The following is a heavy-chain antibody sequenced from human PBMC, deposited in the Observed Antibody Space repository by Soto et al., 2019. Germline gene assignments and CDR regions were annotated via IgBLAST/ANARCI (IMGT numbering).Heavy chain of an antibody. CDR3: AREGVPAAIANHNAFDI. D-gene: IGHD2-2*01. Sequence: EVQLVESGGGLVKPGGSLRLSCAASGFTFSSYSMNWVRQAPGKGLEWGSSISSSSSYIYYADSVKGRFTISRENAKNSLYMQMNSLRAEDTAVYYCAREGVPAAIANHNAFDIWGQGAMDTVSS. CDR2: ISSSSSYI. CDR1: GFTFSSYS. J-gene: IGHJ3*02. V-gene: IGHV3-21*01.